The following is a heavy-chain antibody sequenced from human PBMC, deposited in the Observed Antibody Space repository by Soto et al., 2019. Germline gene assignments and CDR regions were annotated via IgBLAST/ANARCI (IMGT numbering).Heavy chain of an antibody. V-gene: IGHV1-18*01. CDR1: GYAFTTYG. D-gene: IGHD1-1*01. CDR2: ISAHNGNA. J-gene: IGHJ4*02. CDR3: ARGRYGDY. Sequence: QVHLVQSGAEVRKPGASVKVSCKGSGYAFTTYGITWVRQAPGQGLEWMGWISAHNGNANYAQKRQGRVTVTTDTSTSTAYMELRSLISDDTTVYYCARGRYGDYWGQGALVTVSS.